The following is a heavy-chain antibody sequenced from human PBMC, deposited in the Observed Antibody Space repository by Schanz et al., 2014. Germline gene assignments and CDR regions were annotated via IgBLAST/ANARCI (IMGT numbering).Heavy chain of an antibody. V-gene: IGHV1-2*04. Sequence: QVQLVQSGAEVKKPGASVKVSCKASGYTFSDYYIHWVRQAPGQGLEWMGWINPNTGGTNFAQKFQGWVTVTRDTSISTVYMELRNLRSDDTAVYYCARAKRFGDMDVWGQGTTVTVSS. D-gene: IGHD3-10*01. CDR3: ARAKRFGDMDV. J-gene: IGHJ6*02. CDR1: GYTFSDYY. CDR2: INPNTGGT.